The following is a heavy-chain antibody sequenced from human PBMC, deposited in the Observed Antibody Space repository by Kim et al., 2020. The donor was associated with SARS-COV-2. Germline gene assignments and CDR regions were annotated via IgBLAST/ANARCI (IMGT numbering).Heavy chain of an antibody. CDR1: GYTFTDYF. D-gene: IGHD4-4*01. Sequence: ASVKVSCKASGYTFTDYFIHWVRQAPGQGLEWMGWINPKSGGTSYAQKFQGRVTMTRDTSISTSYMEMSRLSSYDTAVYYCAIGRSPMTTTPNHFDTWGQ. J-gene: IGHJ4*02. V-gene: IGHV1-2*02. CDR2: INPKSGGT. CDR3: AIGRSPMTTTPNHFDT.